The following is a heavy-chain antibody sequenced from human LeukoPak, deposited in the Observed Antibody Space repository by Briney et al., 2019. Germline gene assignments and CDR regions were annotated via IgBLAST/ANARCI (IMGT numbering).Heavy chain of an antibody. Sequence: SETLSLTCAVSGGSISSDVYSWSWIRQPPGKGLEWIGFIYHSGSTYYNPSLTSRLTISMDSSKNQFSLRLSSVTAADTAVYYCARWYSSGWAFDYWGQGTLVTVSS. J-gene: IGHJ4*02. CDR2: IYHSGST. D-gene: IGHD6-19*01. CDR3: ARWYSSGWAFDY. V-gene: IGHV4-30-2*01. CDR1: GGSISSDVYS.